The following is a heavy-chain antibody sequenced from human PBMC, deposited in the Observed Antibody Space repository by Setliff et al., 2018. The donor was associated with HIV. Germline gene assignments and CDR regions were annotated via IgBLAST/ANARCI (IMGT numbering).Heavy chain of an antibody. Sequence: PSETLSLTCSVSGASISSNSYYWGWIRQPPGKGLEWIGSIYYSGSTYYNPSLKSRVTISVDTSKNQFSLKLSSVTAADTAVYYCASNQHDWGYYYYYMDVWGKGTTVTVSS. CDR1: GASISSNSYY. J-gene: IGHJ6*03. D-gene: IGHD3-16*01. CDR3: ASNQHDWGYYYYYMDV. CDR2: IYYSGST. V-gene: IGHV4-39*01.